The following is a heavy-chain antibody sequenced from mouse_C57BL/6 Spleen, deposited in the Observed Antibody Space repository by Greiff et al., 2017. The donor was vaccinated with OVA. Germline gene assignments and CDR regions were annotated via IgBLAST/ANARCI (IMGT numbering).Heavy chain of an antibody. J-gene: IGHJ1*03. CDR2: INYDGSST. CDR1: GFTFSDYY. D-gene: IGHD1-1*01. V-gene: IGHV5-16*01. CDR3: ARGGSNWYFDV. Sequence: DVHLVESEGGLVQPGSSMKLSCTASGFTFSDYYMAWVRQVPEKGLEWVANINYDGSSTYYLDSLKSRFIISRDNAKNILYLQMSSLKSEDTATYYCARGGSNWYFDVWGTGTTVTVSS.